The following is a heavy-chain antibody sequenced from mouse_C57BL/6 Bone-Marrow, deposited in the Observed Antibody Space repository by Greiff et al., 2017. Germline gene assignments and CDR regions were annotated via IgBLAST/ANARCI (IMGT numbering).Heavy chain of an antibody. CDR1: GFNITDSY. J-gene: IGHJ4*01. CDR2: IDPEDGDT. CDR3: TTFITTVHYYAMDY. V-gene: IGHV14-1*01. D-gene: IGHD1-1*01. Sequence: VQLQQSGAELVRPGASVKLSCTASGFNITDSYMHWVKQRPEQGLEWIGRIDPEDGDTEYAPTFQGKATMTADTSANTAYLQLSSLTSEDTAVYYCTTFITTVHYYAMDYWGQGTSVTVSS.